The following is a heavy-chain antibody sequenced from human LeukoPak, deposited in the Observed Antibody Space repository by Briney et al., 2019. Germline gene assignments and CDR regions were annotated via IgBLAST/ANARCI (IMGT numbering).Heavy chain of an antibody. CDR3: ASQDDPALVDY. D-gene: IGHD1-1*01. CDR1: GFTLSNYG. Sequence: GGSLRISCAASGFTLSNYGLNWVRQAPGKGLEWVSSISSSSSDKYYADSVKGRFTISRDNAKNSLYLQMNSLRAEDTAVYYCASQDDPALVDYWGQGTLVTVSS. J-gene: IGHJ4*02. CDR2: ISSSSSDK. V-gene: IGHV3-21*01.